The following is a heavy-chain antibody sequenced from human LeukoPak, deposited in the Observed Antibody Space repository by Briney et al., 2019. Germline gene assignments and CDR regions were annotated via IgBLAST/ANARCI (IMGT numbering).Heavy chain of an antibody. CDR2: INWNGGST. V-gene: IGHV3-20*04. Sequence: GGSLRLSCAASGFTFDDYGMSWVRQAPGKGLEWVSGINWNGGSTGYADSVKGRFTISRDNAKNSLYLQMNSLRAEDTALYYFERDTAAAEIWYYFDYWGQGTLVTVSS. CDR3: ERDTAAAEIWYYFDY. J-gene: IGHJ4*02. CDR1: GFTFDDYG. D-gene: IGHD6-13*01.